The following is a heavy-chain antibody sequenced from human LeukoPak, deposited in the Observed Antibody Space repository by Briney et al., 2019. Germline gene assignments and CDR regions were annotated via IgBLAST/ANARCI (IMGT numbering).Heavy chain of an antibody. CDR1: GGSISSYY. D-gene: IGHD4-4*01. CDR2: IYYSGST. J-gene: IGHJ4*02. CDR3: ARAGYSNYDLDY. Sequence: SETLSLTCTVSGGSISSYYWTWIRQPPGKGLEWIGYIYYSGSTYYTHSLKSRVTISVDTSKNQFSLKMSSVTAADTAVYYCARAGYSNYDLDYWGQGTPVTVSS. V-gene: IGHV4-59*01.